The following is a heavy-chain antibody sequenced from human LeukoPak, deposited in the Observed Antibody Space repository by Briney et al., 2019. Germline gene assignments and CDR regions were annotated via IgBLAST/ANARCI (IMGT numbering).Heavy chain of an antibody. CDR2: TGTT. V-gene: IGHV4-4*07. CDR1: TGSINSYY. CDR3: GRQGYTASYYFLDY. Sequence: SETLSLTCTVSTGSINSYYWGWVRQPAGKGLEWIGRTGTTNYSPSLKSRLSMSIDTSTNQFSLTLRSVTAADTAVYYCGRQGYTASYYFLDYWSQATLVTVSS. D-gene: IGHD1-26*01. J-gene: IGHJ4*02.